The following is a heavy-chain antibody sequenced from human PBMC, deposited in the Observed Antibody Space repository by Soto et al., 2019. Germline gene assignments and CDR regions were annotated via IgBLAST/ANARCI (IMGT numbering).Heavy chain of an antibody. CDR3: ARDVPGGLVATAMVWYDSSGYYPCDY. J-gene: IGHJ4*02. V-gene: IGHV1-18*01. CDR1: GYTFTSYG. D-gene: IGHD3-22*01. Sequence: QVQLVQSGAEVKKPGASVKVSCKASGYTFTSYGISWVRQAPGQGLEWMGWISAYNGNTNYAQKLQGRVTMTTDTSRRTAYKDLRRLRSDATAVYYSARDVPGGLVATAMVWYDSSGYYPCDYWGQGTLVTFSS. CDR2: ISAYNGNT.